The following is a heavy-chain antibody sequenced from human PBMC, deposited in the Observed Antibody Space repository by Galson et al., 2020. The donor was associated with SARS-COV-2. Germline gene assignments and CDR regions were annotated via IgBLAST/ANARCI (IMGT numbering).Heavy chain of an antibody. J-gene: IGHJ6*02. CDR1: GFTFMTYS. Sequence: GGSLRLSCAASGFTFMTYSMHWVRKAPGKGLEGVAFFSYDGARKYHPNSVQGRFTISRDNSKDTLYLQMNSLRPEDTAVYWCARVRNKWNDVNGLDVWGQGTTVTVSS. D-gene: IGHD1-20*01. CDR2: FSYDGARK. CDR3: ARVRNKWNDVNGLDV. V-gene: IGHV3-30-3*01.